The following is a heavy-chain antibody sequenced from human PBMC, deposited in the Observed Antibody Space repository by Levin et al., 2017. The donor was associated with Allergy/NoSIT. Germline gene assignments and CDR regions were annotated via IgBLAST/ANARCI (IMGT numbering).Heavy chain of an antibody. CDR3: ARDNLKEYYYYGMDV. J-gene: IGHJ6*02. Sequence: GESLKISCAASGFTFSSYSMNWVRQAPGKGLEWVSSISSSSSYIYYADSVKGRFTISRDNAKNSLYLQMNSLRAEDTAVYYCARDNLKEYYYYGMDVWGQGTTVTVSS. CDR1: GFTFSSYS. V-gene: IGHV3-21*01. D-gene: IGHD1-20*01. CDR2: ISSSSSYI.